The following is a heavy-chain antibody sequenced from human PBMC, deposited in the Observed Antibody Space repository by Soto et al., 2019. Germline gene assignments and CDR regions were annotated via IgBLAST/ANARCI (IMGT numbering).Heavy chain of an antibody. J-gene: IGHJ6*03. CDR3: ARAKGKVGYDFWSGYPKDYYYMDV. V-gene: IGHV3-48*01. Sequence: GGSLRLSCAASGFTFSSYSMNWVRQAPGKGLEWVSYISSSSSTIYYADSVKGRFTISRDNAKNSLYLQMNSLRAEDTAVYYCARAKGKVGYDFWSGYPKDYYYMDVWGKGTTVTVSS. CDR1: GFTFSSYS. D-gene: IGHD3-3*01. CDR2: ISSSSSTI.